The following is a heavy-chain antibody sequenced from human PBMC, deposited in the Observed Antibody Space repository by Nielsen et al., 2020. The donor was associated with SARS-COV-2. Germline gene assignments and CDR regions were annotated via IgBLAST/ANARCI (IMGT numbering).Heavy chain of an antibody. CDR2: LSGSSRYI. D-gene: IGHD2-2*02. CDR3: ARIIIQCSSTHCYTLGGMDV. Sequence: EGSLRLSCAASGFNFSGHSMSWVRQAQGKGLEWVSSLSGSSRYIYYADSLQGRFTISRDNAQNSLFLQMNSLRAEDTAVYYCARIIIQCSSTHCYTLGGMDVWGKGTTVTVSS. CDR1: GFNFSGHS. V-gene: IGHV3-21*01. J-gene: IGHJ6*04.